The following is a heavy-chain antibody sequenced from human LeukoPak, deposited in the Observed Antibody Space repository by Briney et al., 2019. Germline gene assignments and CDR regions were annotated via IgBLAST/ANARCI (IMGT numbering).Heavy chain of an antibody. CDR3: ARGSGGVTRVDY. J-gene: IGHJ4*02. CDR1: GASISSGSYY. V-gene: IGHV4-61*02. Sequence: SETLSLTCTVSGASISSGSYYWSWIRQPAGKGLEWIGRIYTSGSTNYNPSLKSRVTISVDTSKNQFSLKLSSVTAADTAVYYCARGSGGVTRVDYWGQGTLVTVSS. CDR2: IYTSGST. D-gene: IGHD4-17*01.